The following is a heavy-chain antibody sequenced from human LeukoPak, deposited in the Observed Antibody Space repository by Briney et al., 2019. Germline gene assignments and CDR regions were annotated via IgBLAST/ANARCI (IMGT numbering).Heavy chain of an antibody. D-gene: IGHD3-10*01. CDR1: GFTFSSYS. V-gene: IGHV3-48*02. J-gene: IGHJ4*02. CDR3: ARAGVQFGEFDFDY. Sequence: PGGSLRLSCAASGFTFSSYSMNWVRQAPGKGLEWVSYISSSSSTIYYADSVKGRFTISRDNAKNSLYLQMNSLRDEDTAVYYCARAGVQFGEFDFDYWGQGTLVTVSS. CDR2: ISSSSSTI.